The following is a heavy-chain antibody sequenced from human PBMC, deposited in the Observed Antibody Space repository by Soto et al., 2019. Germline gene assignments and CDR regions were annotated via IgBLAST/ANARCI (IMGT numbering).Heavy chain of an antibody. CDR1: GGSISSYY. Sequence: SETLSLTCTVSGGSISSYYWSWIRQPPGKGLEWIGYIYYSGSTNYNPSLKSRVTISVDTSKNQFSLKLSSVTAADTAVYYRARHVRHNWNDPNLDEYYYMDVWGKGTTVTVSS. V-gene: IGHV4-59*08. CDR3: ARHVRHNWNDPNLDEYYYMDV. D-gene: IGHD1-1*01. J-gene: IGHJ6*03. CDR2: IYYSGST.